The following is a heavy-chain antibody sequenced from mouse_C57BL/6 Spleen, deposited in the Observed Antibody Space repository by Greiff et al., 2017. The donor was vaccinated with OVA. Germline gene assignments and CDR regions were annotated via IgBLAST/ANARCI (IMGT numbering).Heavy chain of an antibody. V-gene: IGHV1-69*01. CDR1: GYTFTSSW. Sequence: QVQLQQPGAELVMPGASVKLSCKASGYTFTSSWMHWVKQRPGQGLEWIGEIDPSDSYTNYNQKFKGKSTLTVDKSSSTAYMQLSSLTSEDSAVYYCARRGYYAMDYWGQGTSVTVSS. J-gene: IGHJ4*01. CDR3: ARRGYYAMDY. CDR2: IDPSDSYT.